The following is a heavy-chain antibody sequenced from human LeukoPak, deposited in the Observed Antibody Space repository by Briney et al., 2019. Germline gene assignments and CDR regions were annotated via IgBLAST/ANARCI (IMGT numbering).Heavy chain of an antibody. J-gene: IGHJ4*02. V-gene: IGHV3-30*03. CDR2: ISYDGSNK. D-gene: IGHD5-24*01. CDR3: ARDSSDAYNPEPGY. Sequence: PGGSLRLSCAASGFTFSSYGMHWVRQAPGKGLEWVAVISYDGSNKYYADSVKGRFTISRDNSKNTLYLQMNSLRAEDTAVYYCARDSSDAYNPEPGYWGQGTLVTVSS. CDR1: GFTFSSYG.